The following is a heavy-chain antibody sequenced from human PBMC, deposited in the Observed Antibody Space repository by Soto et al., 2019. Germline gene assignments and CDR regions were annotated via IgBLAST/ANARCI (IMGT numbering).Heavy chain of an antibody. D-gene: IGHD2-2*01. V-gene: IGHV1-69*06. CDR3: ARAIAPYQLLLDGMDV. CDR2: IIPIFGTA. J-gene: IGHJ6*02. CDR1: GGTFSSYA. Sequence: ASVTVSCKASGGTFSSYAISWVRQAPGQGLEWMGGIIPIFGTANYAQKFKGRVTITADKSTSTAYMDLSSLRSEETAVYYCARAIAPYQLLLDGMDVWGQGTTVTVSS.